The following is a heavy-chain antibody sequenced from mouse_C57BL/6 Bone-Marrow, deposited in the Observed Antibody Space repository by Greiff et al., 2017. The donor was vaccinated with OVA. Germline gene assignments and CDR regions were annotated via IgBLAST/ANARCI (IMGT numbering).Heavy chain of an antibody. J-gene: IGHJ1*03. CDR2: IDPSDSYT. CDR1: GYTFTSYW. Sequence: VQLQQPGAELVKPGASAKLSCKASGYTFTSYWMQWVKQRPGQGLEWIGEIDPSDSYTNYNQKFKGKATLTVDTSSSTAYMQLSSLTSEDSAVYYCARALITTVEGYFDVWGTGTTVTVSS. D-gene: IGHD1-1*01. CDR3: ARALITTVEGYFDV. V-gene: IGHV1-50*01.